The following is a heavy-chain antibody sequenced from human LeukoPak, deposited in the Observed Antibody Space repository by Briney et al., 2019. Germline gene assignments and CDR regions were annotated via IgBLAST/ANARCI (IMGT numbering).Heavy chain of an antibody. CDR2: IYYSGSN. CDR3: ARTYYDYVWGSYRPYYFDY. Sequence: SETLSLTCTLSGGFISSYYWSWIRQPPGRGLEWIGYIYYSGSNNYNPSLKSRVTISVDTSKNQFSLKLSSVTAADTAVYYCARTYYDYVWGSYRPYYFDYWGQGTLVTVSS. D-gene: IGHD3-16*02. CDR1: GGFISSYY. J-gene: IGHJ4*02. V-gene: IGHV4-59*01.